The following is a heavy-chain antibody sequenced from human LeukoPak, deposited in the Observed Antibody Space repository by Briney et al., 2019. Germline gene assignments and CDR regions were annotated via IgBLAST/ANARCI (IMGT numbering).Heavy chain of an antibody. CDR1: GFTFDDYA. Sequence: GGSLRLSCAASGFTFDDYAMHWVRQGAGKGREGVSGISWNSGNIGYADSVKGRFTISRGNAKNSLYLQMNSLRAEDTALYYCAKDVGSGSSSASYFEYWGQGTLVTVSS. V-gene: IGHV3-9*01. J-gene: IGHJ4*02. D-gene: IGHD1-26*01. CDR3: AKDVGSGSSSASYFEY. CDR2: ISWNSGNI.